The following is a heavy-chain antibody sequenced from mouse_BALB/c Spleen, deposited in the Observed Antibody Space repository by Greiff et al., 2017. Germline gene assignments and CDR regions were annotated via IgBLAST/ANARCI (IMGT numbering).Heavy chain of an antibody. CDR1: GFSLTSYG. CDR2: IWAGGST. Sequence: VKLMESGPGLVAPSQSLSITCTVSGFSLTSYGVHWVRQPPGKGLEWLGVIWAGGSTNYNSALMSRLSISKDNSKSQVFLKMSSLQTDDTAMYYCARDGKTATSGFAYWGQGTLVTVSA. CDR3: ARDGKTATSGFAY. V-gene: IGHV2-9*02. D-gene: IGHD1-2*01. J-gene: IGHJ3*01.